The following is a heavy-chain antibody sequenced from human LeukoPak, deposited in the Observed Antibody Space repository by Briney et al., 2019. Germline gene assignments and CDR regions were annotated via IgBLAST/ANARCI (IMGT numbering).Heavy chain of an antibody. CDR2: ISDTGGST. CDR3: AKGLGYSSSWYAPWFDP. CDR1: GFTFSSSA. V-gene: IGHV3-23*01. D-gene: IGHD6-13*01. Sequence: PGGSLRLSCAASGFTFSSSAMSWVRQAPGKGLEWVSIISDTGGSTYSGDSVKGRFTISRDNSKNTLFLQMNSLRAEDTAVYYCAKGLGYSSSWYAPWFDPWGQGILVSVSS. J-gene: IGHJ5*02.